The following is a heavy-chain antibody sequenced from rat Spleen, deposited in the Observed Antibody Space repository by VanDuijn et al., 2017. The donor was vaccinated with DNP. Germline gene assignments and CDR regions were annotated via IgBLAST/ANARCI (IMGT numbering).Heavy chain of an antibody. V-gene: IGHV5-7*01. CDR2: ISYDGSST. Sequence: EVQLVESGGGLVQPGRSLILSCTASGFTFSDHNMAWVRQAPKKGLEWVATISYDGSSTYYRDSVKGRFIISRNNAKSTLYLQMDSLRSEDTATYYCTRWGYRDKSNWFAYWGQGTLVTVSS. CDR3: TRWGYRDKSNWFAY. J-gene: IGHJ3*01. CDR1: GFTFSDHN. D-gene: IGHD1-5*01.